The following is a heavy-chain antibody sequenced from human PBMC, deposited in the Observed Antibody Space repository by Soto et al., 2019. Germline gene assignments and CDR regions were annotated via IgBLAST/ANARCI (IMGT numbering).Heavy chain of an antibody. CDR1: GFTFSSYG. V-gene: IGHV3-33*01. CDR3: ARASIGTTGGMDV. D-gene: IGHD4-17*01. J-gene: IGHJ6*02. CDR2: IWYDGSNK. Sequence: QVQLVESGGGVVQPGRSLRLSCAASGFTFSSYGMHWVRQAPGKGLEWVAVIWYDGSNKYYADSVKGRFTISRDNSKNALYLQMNSLRAEDTAVYYCARASIGTTGGMDVWGQGTTVTVSS.